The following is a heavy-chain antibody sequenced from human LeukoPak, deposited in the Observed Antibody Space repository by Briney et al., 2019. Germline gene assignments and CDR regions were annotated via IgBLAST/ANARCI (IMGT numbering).Heavy chain of an antibody. Sequence: AGGSLRLSCAASGFTFSSYSMNWVRQAPGKGLEWVGRIKSKTDGETSDYAASVKGRFTISRDDSKNTLYLQMNSLKIEDTAVYYCSKLHPDDYWGQGTLVTVSS. CDR2: IKSKTDGETS. D-gene: IGHD1-7*01. V-gene: IGHV3-15*07. CDR1: GFTFSSYS. J-gene: IGHJ4*02. CDR3: SKLHPDDY.